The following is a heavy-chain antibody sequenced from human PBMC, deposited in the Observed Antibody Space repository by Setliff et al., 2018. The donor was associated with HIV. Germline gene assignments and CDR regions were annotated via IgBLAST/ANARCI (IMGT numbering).Heavy chain of an antibody. V-gene: IGHV3-7*01. CDR2: MKYDGTEI. Sequence: PGGSLRLSCAASGFSFRTYWMSWVRQAPGKGLEWVANMKYDGTEIYYVDAVKGRFTISRDNAKKSVFLHMNSLRGEDTAVYYCARDRYSGSSTDYWGQGTLVTVSS. CDR3: ARDRYSGSSTDY. J-gene: IGHJ4*02. CDR1: GFSFRTYW. D-gene: IGHD1-26*01.